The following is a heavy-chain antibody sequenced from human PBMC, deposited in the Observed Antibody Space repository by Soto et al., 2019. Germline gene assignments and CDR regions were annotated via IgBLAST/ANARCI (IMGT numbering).Heavy chain of an antibody. V-gene: IGHV4-59*01. J-gene: IGHJ3*01. Sequence: PSETLSLTCTVSGGSISSYYWSWIRQPPGKGLEWIGYIYYSGSTNYNPSLKSRVTISVDTSKNQFSLKLSSVTAADTAVYYCARTAANDVFDVGGKGTMVTVSS. CDR2: IYYSGST. CDR1: GGSISSYY. D-gene: IGHD2-21*02. CDR3: ARTAANDVFDV.